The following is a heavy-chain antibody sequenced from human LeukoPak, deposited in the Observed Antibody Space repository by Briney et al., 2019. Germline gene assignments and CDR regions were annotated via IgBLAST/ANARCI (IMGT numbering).Heavy chain of an antibody. V-gene: IGHV4-4*07. CDR3: ARDHRYGGNSP. Sequence: PSETLSLTCTVSGGSISSNYWTWIRQPAGKGLEWIGRMYASGTTNYNPSLKSRVTMSVDTSKNQFSLKLSSVTAADTAVYYCARDHRYGGNSPWGQGTLVTVSS. J-gene: IGHJ5*02. CDR1: GGSISSNY. D-gene: IGHD4-23*01. CDR2: MYASGTT.